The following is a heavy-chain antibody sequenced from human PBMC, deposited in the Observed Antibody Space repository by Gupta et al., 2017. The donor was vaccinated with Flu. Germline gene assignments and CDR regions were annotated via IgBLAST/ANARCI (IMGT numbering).Heavy chain of an antibody. D-gene: IGHD2-21*02. CDR1: GFTVSSNY. V-gene: IGHV3-53*01. CDR2: IYSGGST. J-gene: IGHJ4*02. Sequence: EVQLVESGGGLIQPGGSLRLSCAASGFTVSSNYMSWVRQAPGKGLEWVSVIYSGGSTYYADSVKGRFTISRDNSKNTLYLQMNSLRAEDTAVYYCARVLGDPYLIFDYWGQGTLVTVSS. CDR3: ARVLGDPYLIFDY.